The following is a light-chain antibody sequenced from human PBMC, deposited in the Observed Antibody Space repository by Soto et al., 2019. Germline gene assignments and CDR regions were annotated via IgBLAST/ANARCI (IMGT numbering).Light chain of an antibody. CDR2: EVS. Sequence: QSVLTQPASVSGSPGQSITISCTGTSSDVGSYNYVSWYQLHPGKAPKLMIYEVSNRPSGVSNRFSGSKPGDTASLTISGLQAEDEADYYCSSYTTGTTLYVFGTGTKV. J-gene: IGLJ1*01. CDR3: SSYTTGTTLYV. CDR1: SSDVGSYNY. V-gene: IGLV2-14*01.